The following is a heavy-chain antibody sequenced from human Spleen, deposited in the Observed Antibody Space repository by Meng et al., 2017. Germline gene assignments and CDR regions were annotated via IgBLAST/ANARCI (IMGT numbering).Heavy chain of an antibody. Sequence: ASVKVSCKASGGTFSSYAISRVRQAPGQGLEWMGRIDPKNGDTHYAQRFQGRVTMTGDTSISTAYMDLSGLRSDDTAVYYCARDEDISAAGKLFGDYWGQGTLVTVSS. J-gene: IGHJ4*02. CDR3: ARDEDISAAGKLFGDY. V-gene: IGHV1-2*06. D-gene: IGHD6-13*01. CDR2: IDPKNGDT. CDR1: GGTFSSYA.